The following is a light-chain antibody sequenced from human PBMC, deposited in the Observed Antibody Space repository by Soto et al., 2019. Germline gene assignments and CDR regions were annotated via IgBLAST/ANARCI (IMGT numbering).Light chain of an antibody. CDR2: GAS. CDR3: QQFASSPGFT. V-gene: IGKV3-20*01. J-gene: IGKJ3*01. CDR1: QTINNRY. Sequence: EIVLTQSPGTLSLSPGERATLSCRASQTINNRYLAWYQQKPGQAPRLLIYGASSRATGTPDRFSGSGSGTDFTLTISRLEPEDFAVYYCQQFASSPGFTFGPGTKVDMK.